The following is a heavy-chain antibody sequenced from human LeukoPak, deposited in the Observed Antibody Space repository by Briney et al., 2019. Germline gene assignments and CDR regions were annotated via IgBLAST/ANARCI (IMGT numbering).Heavy chain of an antibody. V-gene: IGHV3-30*04. D-gene: IGHD6-19*01. Sequence: PGRSLRLSCAASGFTFSSYAMHWVRQAPGKGLEWVAVISYDGSNKYYADSVKGRFTISRDNSKNTLYLQMNSLRAEDTAVYYCATCIAVAGTYDYWGQGTLVTVSS. J-gene: IGHJ4*02. CDR1: GFTFSSYA. CDR3: ATCIAVAGTYDY. CDR2: ISYDGSNK.